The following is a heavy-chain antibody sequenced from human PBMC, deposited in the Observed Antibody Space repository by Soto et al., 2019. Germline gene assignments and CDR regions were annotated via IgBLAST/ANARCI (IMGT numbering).Heavy chain of an antibody. CDR1: VGSISSGGYY. CDR3: ARAYRGNYYYFEY. V-gene: IGHV4-31*03. D-gene: IGHD4-4*01. CDR2: IYYSGST. Sequence: SETLSLTCTFSVGSISSGGYYCSWIRQHPGKGLEWIGYIYYSGSTYYNPSLKSRVTISVDTSKNQFSLKLSSVTAADTAVYYCARAYRGNYYYFEYWGQGTLVSVS. J-gene: IGHJ4*02.